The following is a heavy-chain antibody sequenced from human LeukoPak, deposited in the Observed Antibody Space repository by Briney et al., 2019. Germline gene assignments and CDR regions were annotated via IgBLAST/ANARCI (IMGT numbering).Heavy chain of an antibody. CDR3: ARVVSWFGIYYFDY. CDR2: IYTSGST. Sequence: PSETLSLTCTVSGGSVSSGSYYWSWIRQPPGKGLEWIGRIYTSGSTNYNPSLKSRVTMSVDTSKNQFSLKLSSVTAADTAVYYCARVVSWFGIYYFDYWGQGTLVTVSS. V-gene: IGHV4-61*01. J-gene: IGHJ4*02. D-gene: IGHD3-10*01. CDR1: GGSVSSGSYY.